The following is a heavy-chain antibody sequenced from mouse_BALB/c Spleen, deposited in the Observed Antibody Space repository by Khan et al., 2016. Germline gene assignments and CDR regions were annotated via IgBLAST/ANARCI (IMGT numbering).Heavy chain of an antibody. CDR2: IYTETGEP. D-gene: IGHD1-1*01. J-gene: IGHJ3*01. Sequence: QIQLVQSGPELMKPGDTVKISCKASGYTFTDYSMHWVKQAPGHGLKWMGWIYTETGEPTYADDFKGRFAFPLETSASTAYLQINSRKKEDTATYFCATITTGPFAYWGQGTLVTVSA. CDR3: ATITTGPFAY. V-gene: IGHV9-2-1*01. CDR1: GYTFTDYS.